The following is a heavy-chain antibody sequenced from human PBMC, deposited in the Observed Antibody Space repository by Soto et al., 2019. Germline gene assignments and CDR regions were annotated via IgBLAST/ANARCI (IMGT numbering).Heavy chain of an antibody. CDR2: IYWDDDK. D-gene: IGHD3-3*01. V-gene: IGHV2-5*02. CDR3: AHRILRTVFGLVTTTAIYFDF. Sequence: QITLNESGPTVVKPAETLTLTCTFSGFSLTTSGVGVGWIXXXXGXAPEWLALIYWDDDKRYXXXLKSRLTITKDTSXNQVVXTXAXXXXXXXXXYYCAHRILRTVFGLVTTTAIYFDFWGQGTPVVVSS. J-gene: IGHJ4*02. CDR1: GFSLTTSGVG.